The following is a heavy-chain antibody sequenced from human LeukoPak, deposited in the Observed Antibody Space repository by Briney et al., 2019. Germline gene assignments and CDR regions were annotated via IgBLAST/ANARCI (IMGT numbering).Heavy chain of an antibody. Sequence: GRSLRLSCAASGFTFSSYGMHWVRQAPGKGLEWVAVISYDGSYKYYADSVKGRFTISRDNSKNTLYLQMNSLRAEDTAVYYCAKDHPSYYDILTGYYKYYFDYWGQGTLVTVSS. CDR2: ISYDGSYK. D-gene: IGHD3-9*01. J-gene: IGHJ4*02. CDR3: AKDHPSYYDILTGYYKYYFDY. V-gene: IGHV3-30*18. CDR1: GFTFSSYG.